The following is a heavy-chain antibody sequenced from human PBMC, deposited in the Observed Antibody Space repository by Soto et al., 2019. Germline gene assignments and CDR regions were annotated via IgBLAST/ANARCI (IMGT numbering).Heavy chain of an antibody. CDR2: INHSGRV. J-gene: IGHJ5*01. CDR3: STRAYNTNGYYRFDT. CDR1: GGSFSGHS. D-gene: IGHD3-22*01. V-gene: IGHV4-34*01. Sequence: SETLSLTCAVYGGSFSGHSWTWIRQSPGKGLEWIGDINHSGRVNYSPSLKSRVTISLDTSKNQFSLTLSAVTAADTAMYYCSTRAYNTNGYYRFDTWGQGTLVTVSS.